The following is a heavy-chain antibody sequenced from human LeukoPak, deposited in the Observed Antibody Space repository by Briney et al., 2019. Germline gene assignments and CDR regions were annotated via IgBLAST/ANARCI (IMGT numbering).Heavy chain of an antibody. D-gene: IGHD3-9*01. CDR2: INHSGST. J-gene: IGHJ4*02. V-gene: IGHV4-34*01. CDR3: ARGTRLTGSPTDY. Sequence: SSETLSLTCAVYGGSFSGYYWSWIRQPPGKGLEWIGEINHSGSTNYNPSLKSRVTISVDTSKNQFSLKLSSVTAADTAVYYCARGTRLTGSPTDYWGQGTLVTVSS. CDR1: GGSFSGYY.